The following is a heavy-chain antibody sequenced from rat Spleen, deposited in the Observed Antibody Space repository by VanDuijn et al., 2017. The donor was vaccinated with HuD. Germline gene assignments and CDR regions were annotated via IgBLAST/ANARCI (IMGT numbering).Heavy chain of an antibody. J-gene: IGHJ3*01. CDR2: ISYDGVNT. Sequence: EVQLVESGGGLVQPGRSMKLSCAVSGFTFSTYGMAWVRQAPKKGLDWVAYISYDGVNTYYRDSVKGRFTISRDNAKSTLYLQMDSLRSEDTATYYCTTRPYYSSLNWFPYWGQGTLVTVSS. CDR1: GFTFSTYG. CDR3: TTRPYYSSLNWFPY. V-gene: IGHV5-25*01. D-gene: IGHD1-2*01.